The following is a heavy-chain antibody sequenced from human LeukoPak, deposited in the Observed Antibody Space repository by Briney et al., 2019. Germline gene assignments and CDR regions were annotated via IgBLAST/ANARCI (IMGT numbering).Heavy chain of an antibody. CDR3: ARVSGGFLDPYYFDY. J-gene: IGHJ4*02. V-gene: IGHV4-59*08. CDR1: GGSISSYY. CDR2: IYYSGST. Sequence: SETLSLTCTVSGGSISSYYWSWIRQPPGKGLEWIGYIYYSGSTNYNPSLKSRVTISVDTSKNQFSLKLSSVTAADTAVYYCARVSGGFLDPYYFDYWGQGTLVTVSS. D-gene: IGHD3/OR15-3a*01.